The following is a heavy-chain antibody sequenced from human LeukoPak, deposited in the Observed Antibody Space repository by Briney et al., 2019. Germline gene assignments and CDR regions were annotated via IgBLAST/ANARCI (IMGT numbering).Heavy chain of an antibody. CDR1: GFTFSSYG. Sequence: GGSLRLSCAASGFTFSSYGMHWVRQAPGKGLEWVALISYDGGKKYYADSVKGRFTISRDNSKNTLYLQMNSLIPDDTAVYYCARWRTYIQGFFDPWGQGTLVTVSS. J-gene: IGHJ5*02. CDR3: ARWRTYIQGFFDP. CDR2: ISYDGGKK. V-gene: IGHV3-30*03. D-gene: IGHD1/OR15-1a*01.